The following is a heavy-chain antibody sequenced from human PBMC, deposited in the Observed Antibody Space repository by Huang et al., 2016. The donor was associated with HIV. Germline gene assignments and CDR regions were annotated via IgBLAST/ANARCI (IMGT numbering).Heavy chain of an antibody. J-gene: IGHJ5*02. Sequence: QVQLVESGGGVVQPGGSLRLSCAASGFGFTHRAMHWVRQAPGKGLEGVACISHDGDIKDYGDSVKGRSTISRDNSMHTLYLHVNSLRTDDTAVYFCAKTDYDSSGHPDHWGQGTLVTVSS. D-gene: IGHD3-22*01. CDR3: AKTDYDSSGHPDH. CDR2: ISHDGDIK. V-gene: IGHV3-30*02. CDR1: GFGFTHRA.